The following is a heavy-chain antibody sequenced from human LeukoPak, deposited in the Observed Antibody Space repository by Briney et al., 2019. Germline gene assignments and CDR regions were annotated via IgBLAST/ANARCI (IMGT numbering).Heavy chain of an antibody. CDR2: IIPIFGIA. CDR1: GGTFSSYA. V-gene: IGHV1-69*04. Sequence: GSSVKVSCKASGGTFSSYAISWVRQAPGQGLEWMGRIIPIFGIANYAQKFQGRVTITADRYTSTDYMELSSLRSEDTAVYYCARSNIVVVPAARSSDAFDIWGQGTMVTVSS. CDR3: ARSNIVVVPAARSSDAFDI. J-gene: IGHJ3*02. D-gene: IGHD2-2*01.